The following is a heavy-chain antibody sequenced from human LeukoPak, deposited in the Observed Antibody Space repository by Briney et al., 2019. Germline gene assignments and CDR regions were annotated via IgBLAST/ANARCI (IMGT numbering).Heavy chain of an antibody. CDR2: FYYSGST. V-gene: IGHV4-39*07. CDR1: GGSISSSSYY. CDR3: ARLRVRGYGYGPWEGPTWLDS. J-gene: IGHJ4*02. D-gene: IGHD5-18*01. Sequence: SETLSLTCTVSGGSISSSSYYWGCIRQPPGNGLEWIGSFYYSGSTYYNPSLKSRVTISVDTSKNQFSLKLSSVTAADTAVYYCARLRVRGYGYGPWEGPTWLDSWGQGNLVTVSS.